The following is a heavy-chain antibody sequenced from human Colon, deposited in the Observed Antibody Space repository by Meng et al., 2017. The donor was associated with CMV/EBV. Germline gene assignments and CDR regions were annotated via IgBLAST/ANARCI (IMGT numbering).Heavy chain of an antibody. CDR1: GYSISSGYY. CDR2: IYHSGST. Sequence: GSLRLSCTVSGYSISSGYYWGWIRQPPGKGLERIGSIYHSGSTYYNPSLKSRVTISVDTSKNQFYLKLSYVTAADTAVYYCARVLSGPAGWFDPWGQGTLVTVSS. J-gene: IGHJ5*02. CDR3: ARVLSGPAGWFDP. V-gene: IGHV4-38-2*02. D-gene: IGHD2-2*01.